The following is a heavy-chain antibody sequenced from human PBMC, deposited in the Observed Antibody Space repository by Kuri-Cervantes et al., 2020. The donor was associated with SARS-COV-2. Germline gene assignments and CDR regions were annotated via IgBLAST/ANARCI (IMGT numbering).Heavy chain of an antibody. J-gene: IGHJ4*02. D-gene: IGHD3-10*01. V-gene: IGHV4-39*01. CDR3: ARHPPEYYSLYYFDY. Sequence: GSLRLSCAASGFTFSSYAMHWVRQPPGKGLEWIGSIYYSGSTYYNPSLKSRVTISVDTSKNQFSLKLSSVTAADTAVYYCARHPPEYYSLYYFDYWGQGTLVTVSS. CDR2: IYYSGST. CDR1: GFTFSSYAMH.